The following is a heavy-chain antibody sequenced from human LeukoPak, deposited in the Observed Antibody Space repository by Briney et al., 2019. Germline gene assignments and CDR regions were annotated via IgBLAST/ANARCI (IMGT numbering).Heavy chain of an antibody. D-gene: IGHD3-22*01. J-gene: IGHJ6*02. V-gene: IGHV4-4*07. CDR3: ARDVPKEYYYDSSGYFLERMDV. Sequence: SQTLSLTCTVSGGSISSYYWSWIRQPAGKGLEWIGRIYTSGSTNYNPSLKSRVTMSVDTSKNQFSLKLSSVTAADTAVYYCARDVPKEYYYDSSGYFLERMDVWGQGTTVTVSS. CDR1: GGSISSYY. CDR2: IYTSGST.